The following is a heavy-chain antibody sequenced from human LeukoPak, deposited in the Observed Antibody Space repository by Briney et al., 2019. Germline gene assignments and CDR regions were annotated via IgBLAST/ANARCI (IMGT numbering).Heavy chain of an antibody. CDR3: ATPGWNDVSY. Sequence: PGGSLRLSCAASGFTFSSYAMHWVRQAPGKGLEWVAVISYDGSNKYYADSVKGRFTISRDNSKNTLYLQMNSLRAEDTAVYYCATPGWNDVSYWGQGTLVTDSS. CDR2: ISYDGSNK. J-gene: IGHJ4*02. CDR1: GFTFSSYA. D-gene: IGHD1-1*01. V-gene: IGHV3-30-3*01.